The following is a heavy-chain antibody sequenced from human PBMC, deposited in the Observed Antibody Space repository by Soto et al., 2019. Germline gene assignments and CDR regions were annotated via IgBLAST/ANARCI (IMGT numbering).Heavy chain of an antibody. Sequence: SGGSLRLSCAASGFTFSSYGMHWVRQAPGKGLEWVAVIWYDGSNKYYADSVKGRFTISRDNSKNTLYLQMNSLRAEDTAVYYCARDSAGPGKLWFDPWGQGTLVTVSS. V-gene: IGHV3-33*01. CDR1: GFTFSSYG. CDR2: IWYDGSNK. D-gene: IGHD6-13*01. CDR3: ARDSAGPGKLWFDP. J-gene: IGHJ5*02.